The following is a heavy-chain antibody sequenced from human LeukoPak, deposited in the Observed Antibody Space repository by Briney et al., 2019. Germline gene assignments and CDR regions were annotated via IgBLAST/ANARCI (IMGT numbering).Heavy chain of an antibody. V-gene: IGHV1-2*02. CDR2: INPNSGGT. J-gene: IGHJ4*02. CDR1: GYTFTGYY. CDR3: ARDARRSTGSSYYFDY. Sequence: ASVKVSCKTSGYTFTGYYMHWVRQALGQGLEWMGWINPNSGGTNYAQKFQGRVTMTRDTSISTAYMELSRLRSDDTAVYYCARDARRSTGSSYYFDYWGQGTLVTVSS. D-gene: IGHD2-2*01.